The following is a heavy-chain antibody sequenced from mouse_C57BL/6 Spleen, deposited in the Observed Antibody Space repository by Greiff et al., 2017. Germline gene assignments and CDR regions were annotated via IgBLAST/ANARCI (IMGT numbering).Heavy chain of an antibody. CDR2: IHPNSGST. CDR1: GYTFTSYW. V-gene: IGHV1-64*01. D-gene: IGHD1-1*01. Sequence: QVQLQQPGAELVKPGASVKLSCKASGYTFTSYWMHWVKQRPGQGLEWIGMIHPNSGSTNYNEKFKSKATLTVDKSSSTAYMQLSSLTSEDSAVYYCAREDSCGSSYPAWFAYWGQGTLVTVSA. J-gene: IGHJ3*01. CDR3: AREDSCGSSYPAWFAY.